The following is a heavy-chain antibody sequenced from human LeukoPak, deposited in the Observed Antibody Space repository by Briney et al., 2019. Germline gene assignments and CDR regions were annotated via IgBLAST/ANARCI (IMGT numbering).Heavy chain of an antibody. D-gene: IGHD5-18*01. CDR3: AKRRSRNTGPFDY. CDR2: ISGSNT. CDR1: GFTISSDA. Sequence: GGSQRLSCAASGFTISSDALTWVRLAPGKGLECVSGISGSNTYYAESVKGRFTISRDDSNNMLYLQMNSLRAEDTAVYYCAKRRSRNTGPFDYWGQGTLVTVSP. J-gene: IGHJ4*02. V-gene: IGHV3-23*01.